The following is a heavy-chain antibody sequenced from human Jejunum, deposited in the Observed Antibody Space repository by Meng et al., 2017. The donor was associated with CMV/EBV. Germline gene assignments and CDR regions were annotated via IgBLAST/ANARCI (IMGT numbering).Heavy chain of an antibody. CDR2: IYTDSGDT. CDR1: GYTFTNFA. Sequence: QVQLVQSGAEVKRPGAAGKNSCKTSGYTFTNFAIHWVRQAPGQRLEWMGWIYTDSGDTKFSQKFQGRVSFTSDTSATTAYMELSSLRSEDTAVYYCARGVISYHDSWGQGTLVTVSS. D-gene: IGHD3-16*01. V-gene: IGHV1-3*04. J-gene: IGHJ5*02. CDR3: ARGVISYHDS.